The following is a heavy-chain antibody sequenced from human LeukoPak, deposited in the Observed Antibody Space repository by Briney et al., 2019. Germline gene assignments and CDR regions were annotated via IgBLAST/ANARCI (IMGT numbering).Heavy chain of an antibody. Sequence: GGSLRLSCAASGFTFSSYGMHWVRQAPGKGLEWVAVIWYDGSNKYYADSVKDRFTISRDHYKNTLYLQMNSLRAEDTAVYYCARSDEYYNILTGYYSDWGQGTLVTVSS. CDR3: ARSDEYYNILTGYYSD. D-gene: IGHD3-9*01. V-gene: IGHV3-33*01. CDR1: GFTFSSYG. CDR2: IWYDGSNK. J-gene: IGHJ4*02.